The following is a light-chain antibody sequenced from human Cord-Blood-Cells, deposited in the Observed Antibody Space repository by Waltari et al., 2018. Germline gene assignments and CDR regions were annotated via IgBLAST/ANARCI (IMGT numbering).Light chain of an antibody. CDR3: QQLNSYPRS. Sequence: DIQLTQSPSFLSASVGDRVTITCRASQGISSYLAWYQQKPGKAPKLLIYAASTLQSGVPSMCSGSGSGTDFTLTISSLQPEDFATYYCQQLNSYPRSFGQGTRLEIK. CDR1: QGISSY. V-gene: IGKV1-9*01. CDR2: AAS. J-gene: IGKJ2*03.